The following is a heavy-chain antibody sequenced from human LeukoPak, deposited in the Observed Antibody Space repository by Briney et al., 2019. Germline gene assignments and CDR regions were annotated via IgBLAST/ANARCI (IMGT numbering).Heavy chain of an antibody. CDR2: IEPDGSEK. CDR1: GFTFRDYW. J-gene: IGHJ6*02. CDR3: AQGHYHMDV. V-gene: IGHV3-7*01. Sequence: GGSLRLSCAASGFTFRDYWMTWVRQAAGRGLEWVASIEPDGSEKYYADSVKGRFTLSRDNVENSLYLQMNTLRVDDTAVYYCAQGHYHMDVGGHGTTVTVSS.